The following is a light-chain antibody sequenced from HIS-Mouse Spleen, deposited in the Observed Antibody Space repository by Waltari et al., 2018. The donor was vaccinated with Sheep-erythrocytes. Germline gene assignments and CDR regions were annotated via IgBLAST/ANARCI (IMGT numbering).Light chain of an antibody. V-gene: IGLV3-1*01. CDR3: QAWDSSIVV. CDR1: KLGDKY. J-gene: IGLJ2*01. Sequence: SYELTQPPSVSVSPGQTASITCSGDKLGDKYACWYQQKPGQSPVLAIYQDSKRPSGIPERLSGSNSGNTATLTISGTQAMDEADYYCQAWDSSIVVFGGGTKLTVL. CDR2: QDS.